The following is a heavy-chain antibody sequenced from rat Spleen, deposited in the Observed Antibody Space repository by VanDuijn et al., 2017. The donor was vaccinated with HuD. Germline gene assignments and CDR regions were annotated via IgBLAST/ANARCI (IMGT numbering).Heavy chain of an antibody. V-gene: IGHV5S13*01. J-gene: IGHJ2*01. CDR1: GFTFTNAA. Sequence: EVQLVESGGGLVQPHESLKISCAASGFTFTNAAMYWVRQAPRKGLEWIASITNSGGSTYYPDSVKGRFTISRDNAQNTQYLQMDSLRSEDTATYYCARQTRPNYPVDYWGQGVMVTVSS. CDR2: ITNSGGST. D-gene: IGHD1-4*01. CDR3: ARQTRPNYPVDY.